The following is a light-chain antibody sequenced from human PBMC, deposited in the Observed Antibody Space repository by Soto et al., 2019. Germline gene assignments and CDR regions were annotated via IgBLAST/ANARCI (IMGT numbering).Light chain of an antibody. CDR2: EGN. V-gene: IGLV2-23*01. J-gene: IGLJ2*01. CDR1: GSEIRSYNL. CDR3: CSYAGSSPLLV. Sequence: QSALTQPASVSGSPGQSITISCTGTGSEIRSYNLVSWYQQHPGKVPKLMIYEGNKRPSGVSNRFSGSKSGNTASLTISGLQAEHEADYYCCSYAGSSPLLVFGGGTKLTVL.